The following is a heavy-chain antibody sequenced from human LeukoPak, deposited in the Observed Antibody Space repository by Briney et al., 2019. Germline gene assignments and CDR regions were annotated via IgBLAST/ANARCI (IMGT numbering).Heavy chain of an antibody. CDR1: GIPLSSYS. CDR3: ASSRVYGSHDY. J-gene: IGHJ4*02. Sequence: PWGSLRLSCTTPGIPLSSYSLYLVRQAPGKGLEWVSAISGDGKNTYYAESMKGRFTLSRDNSKDTLYLQMNSLRAEDTAVYYCASSRVYGSHDYWGQGTLVTVSS. CDR2: ISGDGKNT. V-gene: IGHV3-23*01. D-gene: IGHD3-10*01.